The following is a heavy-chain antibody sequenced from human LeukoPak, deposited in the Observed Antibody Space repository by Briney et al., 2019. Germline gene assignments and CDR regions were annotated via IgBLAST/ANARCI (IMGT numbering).Heavy chain of an antibody. J-gene: IGHJ3*02. V-gene: IGHV3-48*01. CDR2: ISGSSSTI. CDR1: GFTFSSYS. D-gene: IGHD5-24*01. Sequence: TGGSLRLSCAASGFTFSSYSMNWVRQAPGKGLEWVSYISGSSSTIYYADSVKGRFTISRDNAKNSLYLQMNSLRAEDTAVYYCARGWLQSGDAFDIWGQGTMITVSS. CDR3: ARGWLQSGDAFDI.